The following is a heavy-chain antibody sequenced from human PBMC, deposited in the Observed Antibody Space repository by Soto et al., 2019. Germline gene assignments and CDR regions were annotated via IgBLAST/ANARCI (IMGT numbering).Heavy chain of an antibody. CDR3: ARDREWSPRGAFDY. D-gene: IGHD2-8*01. V-gene: IGHV3-21*01. Sequence: PGGSLRLSCAASGFTFSSYSMNWVRQAPGKGLEWVSSISSSSSYIYYADSVKGRFTISRDNAKNSLYLQMNSLRAEDTAVYYCARDREWSPRGAFDYWGQGTQVTVSS. J-gene: IGHJ4*02. CDR2: ISSSSSYI. CDR1: GFTFSSYS.